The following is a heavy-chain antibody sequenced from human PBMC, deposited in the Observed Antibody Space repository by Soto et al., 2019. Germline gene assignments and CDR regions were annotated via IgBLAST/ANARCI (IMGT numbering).Heavy chain of an antibody. V-gene: IGHV1-69*01. Sequence: QVQLVQSGAEVKKPGSSVKVSCKASGGTFSSYAISWVRQAPGQGLEWMGGIIPIFGTANYAQKFQGRVTITADESTSTAYMELSSLRSEDAAVYYCARGGVPQPGADNWFDPWGQGTLVTVSS. CDR2: IIPIFGTA. J-gene: IGHJ5*02. CDR3: ARGGVPQPGADNWFDP. D-gene: IGHD2-2*01. CDR1: GGTFSSYA.